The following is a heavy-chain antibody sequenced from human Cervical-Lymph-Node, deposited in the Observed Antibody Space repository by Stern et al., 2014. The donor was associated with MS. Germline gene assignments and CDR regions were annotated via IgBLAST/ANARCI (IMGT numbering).Heavy chain of an antibody. J-gene: IGHJ4*02. D-gene: IGHD2-15*01. CDR1: GGSISSYY. V-gene: IGHV4-59*01. CDR2: IYYSGST. CDR3: ARDRSGYFDY. Sequence: QVQLQESGPGLVKPSETLSLTCTVSGGSISSYYWSWIRQPPGKGLEWIGYIYYSGSTNYNPSLKSRVTISVDTSKNQFSLKLSSVTAADTAVYYCARDRSGYFDYWGQGTLVTVSS.